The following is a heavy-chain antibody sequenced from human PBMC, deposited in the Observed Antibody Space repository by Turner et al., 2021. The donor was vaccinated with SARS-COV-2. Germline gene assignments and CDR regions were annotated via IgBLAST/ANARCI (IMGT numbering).Heavy chain of an antibody. Sequence: QLQLQESGPGLVKSSETLSLTCTVSGGSISSSNYYWGWIRQPPGKGLEWIGSVYYSGSTYYNPSLKSRLTISVDTSKNQISLKLSSVTAADTAVYYCARFEYGYSYSFGFDYWGQGTLVTVSS. CDR3: ARFEYGYSYSFGFDY. D-gene: IGHD5-18*01. CDR1: GGSISSSNYY. CDR2: VYYSGST. V-gene: IGHV4-39*01. J-gene: IGHJ4*02.